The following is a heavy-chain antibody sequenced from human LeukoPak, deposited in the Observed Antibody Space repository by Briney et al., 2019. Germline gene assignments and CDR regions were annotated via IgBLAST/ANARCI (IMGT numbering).Heavy chain of an antibody. CDR3: ARGSSDCFKYAFDI. J-gene: IGHJ3*02. V-gene: IGHV3-13*01. CDR2: IGTALDT. D-gene: IGHD2-21*01. CDR1: RLIFSSYD. Sequence: GGSLRLSCVASRLIFSSYDFHWIRQARGEGLEWVSGIGTALDTFYAGSVKGRFTISRENAKNSLYLQVNSLRAGDTAVYYCARGSSDCFKYAFDIWGQGTRVTVSS.